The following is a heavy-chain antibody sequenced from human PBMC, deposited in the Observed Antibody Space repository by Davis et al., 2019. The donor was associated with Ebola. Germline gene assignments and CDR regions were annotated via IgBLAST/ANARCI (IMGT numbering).Heavy chain of an antibody. V-gene: IGHV4-34*09. CDR1: GGSFSGYY. Sequence: PSETLSLTCAVYGGSFSGYYWSWIRQPPGKGLEWIGYIYYSGSTYYNPSLKSRVTISVDTSKNQFSLKLSSVTAADTAVYYCARGGDYDFWSETEWGQGTLVTVSS. J-gene: IGHJ4*02. CDR3: ARGGDYDFWSETE. D-gene: IGHD3-3*01. CDR2: IYYSGST.